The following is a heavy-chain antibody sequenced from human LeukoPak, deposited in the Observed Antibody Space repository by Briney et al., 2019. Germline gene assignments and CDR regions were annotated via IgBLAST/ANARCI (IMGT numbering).Heavy chain of an antibody. D-gene: IGHD3-3*01. V-gene: IGHV3-74*01. Sequence: GGSLRLSCAASGFTFSSYWMHWVRQAPGKGLVWVSRTNSDGSSTSYADSVKGRFTVSRDNAKNTLYLQMNSLRAEDTAVYYCASTYDFWSGYLMAWGQGTLVTVSS. CDR2: TNSDGSST. CDR3: ASTYDFWSGYLMA. J-gene: IGHJ5*02. CDR1: GFTFSSYW.